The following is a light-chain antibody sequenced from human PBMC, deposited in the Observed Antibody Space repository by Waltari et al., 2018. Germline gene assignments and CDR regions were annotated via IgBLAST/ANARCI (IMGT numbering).Light chain of an antibody. CDR3: QQYNQWPYT. CDR1: QGISIN. V-gene: IGKV3-15*01. Sequence: ETVMTQSPVTLSVSPGERATLSCRASQGISINLAWYQQIPGQAPRLLTYAASTTATVVSARFSGTGSGTDFTLTISNLQSEDFAVYFCQQYNQWPYTFGQGTRLELK. J-gene: IGKJ2*01. CDR2: AAS.